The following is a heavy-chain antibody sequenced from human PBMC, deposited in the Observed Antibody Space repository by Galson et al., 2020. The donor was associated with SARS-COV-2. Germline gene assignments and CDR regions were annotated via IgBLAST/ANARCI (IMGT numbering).Heavy chain of an antibody. Sequence: ALVKVSCKASGYTFDSYGFSWVRQAPGQGLEWMGWISSYNGDTNYARNFQGRVTMTTDTSTSAAYMELRGLKSDDTAVYYCATESGDNWNDHWGQGTLVIVSS. V-gene: IGHV1-18*01. CDR3: ATESGDNWNDH. J-gene: IGHJ5*02. CDR1: GYTFDSYG. CDR2: ISSYNGDT.